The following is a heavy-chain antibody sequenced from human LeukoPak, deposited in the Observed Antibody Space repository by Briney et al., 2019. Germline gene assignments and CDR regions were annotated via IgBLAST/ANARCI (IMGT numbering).Heavy chain of an antibody. V-gene: IGHV3-66*01. CDR3: AKEYSISWPYYFDY. J-gene: IGHJ4*02. Sequence: PGGSLRLSCAASGFTVSSNYMSWVRQAPGKGLEWVSAIFKSGTTYYADSVKDRFTISRDNSKNALYLQMNSLRPEDTAVYYCAKEYSISWPYYFDYWGQGILVTVSS. CDR1: GFTVSSNY. CDR2: IFKSGTT. D-gene: IGHD6-13*01.